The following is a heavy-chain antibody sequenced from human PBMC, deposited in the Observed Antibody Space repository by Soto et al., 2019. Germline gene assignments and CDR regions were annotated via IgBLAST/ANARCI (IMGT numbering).Heavy chain of an antibody. D-gene: IGHD3-16*01. CDR1: GGTFSSYA. Sequence: QVQLVQSGAEVKKPGSSVKVSCKASGGTFSSYAISWVRQAPGQGLEWMGGIIPIYGTTNYAQKFQGRVTITADDSTSTAYMELSSLRAEDTAVYYCAKKGAADDAIDIWGQGTMVTVSS. CDR2: IIPIYGTT. V-gene: IGHV1-69*12. CDR3: AKKGAADDAIDI. J-gene: IGHJ3*02.